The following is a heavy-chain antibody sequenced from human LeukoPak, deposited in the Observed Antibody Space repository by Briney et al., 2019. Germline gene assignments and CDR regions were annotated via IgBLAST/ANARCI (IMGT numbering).Heavy chain of an antibody. CDR1: GVTFDDYA. J-gene: IGHJ4*02. Sequence: GGSLRLSCAASGVTFDDYAMHWVRQAPGKGLEWVSGISWNSGSIGYADSVKGRFTISRDNAKNSLYLQMNSLRAEDTALYYCAKALFSYYYDSSGYSKVFDHWGQGTLVTVSS. D-gene: IGHD3-22*01. CDR2: ISWNSGSI. V-gene: IGHV3-9*01. CDR3: AKALFSYYYDSSGYSKVFDH.